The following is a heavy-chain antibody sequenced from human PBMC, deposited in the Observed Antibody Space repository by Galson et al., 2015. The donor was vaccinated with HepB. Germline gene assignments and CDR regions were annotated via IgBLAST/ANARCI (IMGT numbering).Heavy chain of an antibody. CDR1: GFIFSNSA. J-gene: IGHJ4*02. V-gene: IGHV3-23*01. CDR3: ARWVSYYDS. D-gene: IGHD3-16*01. CDR2: ISPNSDTT. Sequence: SLRLSCAASGFIFSNSAMNWVRQAPGKGLEWVSAISPNSDTTLYADSVKGRFTISRDNSRNEVYLQMNSLRAEDTAIYYCARWVSYYDSWGQGTLVTVSS.